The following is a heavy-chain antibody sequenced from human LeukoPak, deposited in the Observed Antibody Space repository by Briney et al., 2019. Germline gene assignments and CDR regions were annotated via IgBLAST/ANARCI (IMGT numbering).Heavy chain of an antibody. Sequence: SETLSLTCTVSGGSISISYYWGWIRQPPGKGLEWIGGIYYSGSTYYNPSLKGRVTISIDTSKNQFSLKLTSVTAADTAVYYCARTGYSTGWDRFSFVYWGQGTLVTVSS. V-gene: IGHV4-39*01. CDR1: GGSISISYY. CDR3: ARTGYSTGWDRFSFVY. J-gene: IGHJ4*02. D-gene: IGHD6-19*01. CDR2: IYYSGST.